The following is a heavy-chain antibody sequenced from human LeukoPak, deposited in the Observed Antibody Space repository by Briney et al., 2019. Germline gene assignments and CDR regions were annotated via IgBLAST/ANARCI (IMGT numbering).Heavy chain of an antibody. CDR1: GGTFSSNV. V-gene: IGHV1-69*04. CDR2: IIPIIGTP. D-gene: IGHD6-13*01. Sequence: SVKVSFKASGGTFSSNVISWVRQAPGQGLGWMGRIIPIIGTPDYAQKFQGRVTITADKSTHTAYMELTSLISEDTAVYYCARAGGSSWYVSLYYWGQGTLVTVSS. CDR3: ARAGGSSWYVSLYY. J-gene: IGHJ4*02.